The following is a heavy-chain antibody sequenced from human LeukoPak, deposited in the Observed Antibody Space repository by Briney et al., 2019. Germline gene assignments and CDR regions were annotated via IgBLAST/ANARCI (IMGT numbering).Heavy chain of an antibody. J-gene: IGHJ4*02. CDR3: AKGSSGYYRHFDY. CDR1: GFTVSSNY. Sequence: GGSLRLSCAASGFTVSSNYMSWVRQAPGKGLEWVSIIYSGGGTYYADSVKGRFSISRDISKNTLSLQMNSLRAEDTAVYYCAKGSSGYYRHFDYWGQGTLVTVSS. CDR2: IYSGGGT. D-gene: IGHD3-22*01. V-gene: IGHV3-66*01.